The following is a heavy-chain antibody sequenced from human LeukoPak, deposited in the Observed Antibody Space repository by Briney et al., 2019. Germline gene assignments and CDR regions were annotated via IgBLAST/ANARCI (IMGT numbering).Heavy chain of an antibody. J-gene: IGHJ5*02. Sequence: PGGSLRLSCAAFGLTFKKYAMSWVRQAPGKGLEWVSFISGGGGSTHLADSVKGRFTISRDNSKNTLYLQMNSLRAEDTAVYYCAIVVSPRWFDPWGQGTLVTVSS. CDR3: AIVVSPRWFDP. CDR2: ISGGGGST. CDR1: GLTFKKYA. V-gene: IGHV3-23*01. D-gene: IGHD5/OR15-5a*01.